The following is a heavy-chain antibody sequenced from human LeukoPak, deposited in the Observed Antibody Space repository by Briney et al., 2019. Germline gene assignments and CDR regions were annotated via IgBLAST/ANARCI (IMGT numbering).Heavy chain of an antibody. D-gene: IGHD2-2*01. CDR3: ARGGPDIVVVPAARLYYYYYGMDV. CDR1: GGSFSGYY. CDR2: INHSGST. J-gene: IGHJ6*04. Sequence: SETLSLTCAVYGGSFSGYYWSWIRQPPGKGLEWIGEINHSGSTNYNPSLKSRVTISVDTSKNQFSLKLSSVTAADTAVYYCARGGPDIVVVPAARLYYYYYGMDVWGKGTTVTVSS. V-gene: IGHV4-34*01.